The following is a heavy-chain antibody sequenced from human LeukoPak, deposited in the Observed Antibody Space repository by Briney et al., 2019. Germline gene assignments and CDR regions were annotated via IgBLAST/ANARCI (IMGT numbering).Heavy chain of an antibody. CDR2: ISSSSTTI. D-gene: IGHD1-1*01. CDR1: GFTFSSYE. V-gene: IGHV3-48*03. Sequence: GGSLRLSCAASGFTFSSYEMNWVRQGPGKGLEWVSYISSSSTTIYYADSVQGRFTISRDNAKNSLYLQMSALRDEDTAVYYRVRDAWPFGTYWGQGTLVTVSP. J-gene: IGHJ4*02. CDR3: VRDAWPFGTY.